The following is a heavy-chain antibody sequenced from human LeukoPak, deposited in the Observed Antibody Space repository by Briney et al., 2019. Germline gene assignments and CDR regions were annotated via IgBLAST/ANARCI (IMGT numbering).Heavy chain of an antibody. CDR3: ARHQGGWITGGFDI. J-gene: IGHJ3*02. D-gene: IGHD2-2*03. CDR2: IYSDGDT. CDR1: GFTVSSNY. V-gene: IGHV3-66*04. Sequence: GGSLRLSCAASGFTVSSNYMNWVRQAPGKGLERVSIIYSDGDTYYTDSVKGRFTISRDNSKNTLYLQMNRLRAEDTAVYYCARHQGGWITGGFDIWGQGTLVTVSS.